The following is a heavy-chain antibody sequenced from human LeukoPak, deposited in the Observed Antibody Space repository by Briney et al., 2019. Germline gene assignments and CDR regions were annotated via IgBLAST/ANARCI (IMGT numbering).Heavy chain of an antibody. V-gene: IGHV1-46*01. D-gene: IGHD6-19*01. CDR1: GYTFTSYY. CDR2: INPSGGST. J-gene: IGHJ5*02. Sequence: ASVKVSCKASGYTFTSYYMHWVRQAPGQGLEWMGIINPSGGSTSYAQKFQGRVTMTRDTSTSTVYMELSSLRSEDTAVYYCARSPWSSGWYLNWFDPWGQGTLVTVSS. CDR3: ARSPWSSGWYLNWFDP.